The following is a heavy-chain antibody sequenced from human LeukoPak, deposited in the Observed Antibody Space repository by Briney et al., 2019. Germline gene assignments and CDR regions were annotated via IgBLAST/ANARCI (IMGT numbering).Heavy chain of an antibody. J-gene: IGHJ4*02. Sequence: AGGFLRLSCAASGFTFSSYEMTWVRQAPGKGLEWVSFIGISGSTISYADSVKGRFTISRDDAENTLYLHMDNLRVEDTAIYYCARNGEGLHYWGQGTLVTVSS. CDR2: IGISGSTI. CDR3: ARNGEGLHY. D-gene: IGHD2-8*01. CDR1: GFTFSSYE. V-gene: IGHV3-48*03.